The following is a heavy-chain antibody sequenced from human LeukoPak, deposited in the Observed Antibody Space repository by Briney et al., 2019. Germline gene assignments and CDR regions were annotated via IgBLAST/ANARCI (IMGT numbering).Heavy chain of an antibody. Sequence: PSETLSLTCTVSGGSISSYYWSWIRQPPGKGLEWIGYIYYSGSTNYNPSLKSRVTISVDTSKNQFSLKLSSVTAADTAVYYCARLYDSSGYYQTGLYYFDYWGQGTLVTVSS. J-gene: IGHJ4*02. V-gene: IGHV4-59*01. CDR2: IYYSGST. CDR3: ARLYDSSGYYQTGLYYFDY. CDR1: GGSISSYY. D-gene: IGHD3-22*01.